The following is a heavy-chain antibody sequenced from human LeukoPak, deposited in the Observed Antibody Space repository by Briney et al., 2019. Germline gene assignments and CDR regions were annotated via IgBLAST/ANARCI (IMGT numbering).Heavy chain of an antibody. D-gene: IGHD3-3*01. V-gene: IGHV4-39*07. Sequence: SETLSLTCTVSGDSISSSNCYWGWIRQPPGKGLEWIGSIYFSGGTYYNPSLKSRVTISVDTSKNQFSLKLSSVTAADTAVYYCARELGVVISTYYFDYWGQGTLVTVSS. J-gene: IGHJ4*02. CDR3: ARELGVVISTYYFDY. CDR2: IYFSGGT. CDR1: GDSISSSNCY.